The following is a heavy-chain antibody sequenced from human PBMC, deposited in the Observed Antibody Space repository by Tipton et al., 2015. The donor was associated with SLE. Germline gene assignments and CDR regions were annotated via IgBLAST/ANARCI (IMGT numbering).Heavy chain of an antibody. CDR1: GGSIGPYY. CDR3: ARGVAERLGLDF. V-gene: IGHV4-59*01. Sequence: LRLSCAVSGGSIGPYYWHWIRQSPGKALEWIGYIYFDGNSNGRGNYNPSLKSRVTMSVDPSKMQFSLNLNSVTAADTALYFCARGVAERLGLDFWGQGSLFTVSS. D-gene: IGHD6-19*01. J-gene: IGHJ4*02. CDR2: IYFDGNS.